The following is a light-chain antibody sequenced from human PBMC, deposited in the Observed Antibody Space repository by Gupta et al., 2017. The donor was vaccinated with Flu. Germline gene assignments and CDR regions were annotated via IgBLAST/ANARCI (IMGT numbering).Light chain of an antibody. CDR3: RQALQTPYT. CDR2: LGS. V-gene: IGKV2-28*01. J-gene: IGKJ2*01. CDR1: QSLLPSTRSNY. Sequence: DRVMTQSLPALLVTAGEPASFSCRSSQSLLPSTRSNYLDWYLHTRGQSPQLLISLGSTLAPRVPDRFSGRGSGTDFTLRLSRVAADNVGVYYSRQALQTPYTFGQGTKLENK.